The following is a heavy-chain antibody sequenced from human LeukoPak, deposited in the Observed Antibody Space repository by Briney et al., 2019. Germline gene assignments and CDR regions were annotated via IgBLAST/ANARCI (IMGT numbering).Heavy chain of an antibody. CDR2: MSPDSGNT. J-gene: IGHJ6*03. CDR1: GYTFTSYD. V-gene: IGHV1-8*01. Sequence: ASVKVSCKASGYTFTSYDITWVRQATGQGLEWMGWMSPDSGNTGYAQKFQGRVTVTRNTSISTAYMELSSLRSEDTAVYYCARRGTGWDFYYYYYMDVWGKGTTVTISS. D-gene: IGHD3-16*01. CDR3: ARRGTGWDFYYYYYMDV.